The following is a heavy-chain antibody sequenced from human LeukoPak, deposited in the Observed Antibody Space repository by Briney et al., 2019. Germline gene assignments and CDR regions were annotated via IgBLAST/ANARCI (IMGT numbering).Heavy chain of an antibody. V-gene: IGHV4-59*01. CDR1: GGSISSYY. Sequence: SETLSLTCTVSGGSISSYYWSWIRQPPGKGLEWIGYIYYSGSTNYNPSLKSRVTISVDTSKNQFSLKLSSVTAADTAVYYCARWAGGYFDWLLPLADVWGQGTTVTVSS. CDR2: IYYSGST. CDR3: ARWAGGYFDWLLPLADV. J-gene: IGHJ6*02. D-gene: IGHD3-9*01.